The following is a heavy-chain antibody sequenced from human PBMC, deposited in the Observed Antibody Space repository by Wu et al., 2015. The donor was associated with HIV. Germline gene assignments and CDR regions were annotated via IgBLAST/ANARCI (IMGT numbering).Heavy chain of an antibody. D-gene: IGHD3-22*01. V-gene: IGHV1-24*01. CDR1: GYTLTELS. Sequence: QVQLVQSGAEVKKPGASVKVSCKVSGYTLTELSMHWVRQAPGKGLEWMGGFDPEDGETNYAQKFQGRVAITADESTSTAYMELSSLRSEDTAVYYCARDLSYDSSGSDYWGQGTLVTVSS. CDR3: ARDLSYDSSGSDY. CDR2: FDPEDGET. J-gene: IGHJ4*02.